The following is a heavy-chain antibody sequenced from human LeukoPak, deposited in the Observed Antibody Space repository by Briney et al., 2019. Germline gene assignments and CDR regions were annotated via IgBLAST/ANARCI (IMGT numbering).Heavy chain of an antibody. CDR1: GGSISSSPYY. CDR3: VGDSSSWTSWFDP. CDR2: IYYSGST. D-gene: IGHD6-13*01. J-gene: IGHJ5*02. V-gene: IGHV4-39*07. Sequence: PSETLSLTCTVSGGSISSSPYYWGWIRQPPGKGLECIGTIYYSGSTYYNPSLKSRVTISVDTSKNQFSLRLSSATAADTAVYYCVGDSSSWTSWFDPWGQGTMVTVSS.